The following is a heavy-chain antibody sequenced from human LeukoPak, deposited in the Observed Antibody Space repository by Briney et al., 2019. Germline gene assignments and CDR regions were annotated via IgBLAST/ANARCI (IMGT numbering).Heavy chain of an antibody. Sequence: SQTLSLTCTVSGDSISSGDSYWSWIRQPAGKGLEWIGRIYTSGSTDYNPSLKSRVTISIDTSKNQFSLKVSSVTAADTAVYYCVRGNWGSDFDYWGQGTLVTVSS. CDR1: GDSISSGDSY. CDR3: VRGNWGSDFDY. CDR2: IYTSGST. J-gene: IGHJ4*02. V-gene: IGHV4-61*02. D-gene: IGHD7-27*01.